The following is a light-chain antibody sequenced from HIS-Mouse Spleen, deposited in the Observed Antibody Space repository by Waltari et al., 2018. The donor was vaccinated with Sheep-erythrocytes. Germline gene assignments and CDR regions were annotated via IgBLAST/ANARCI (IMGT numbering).Light chain of an antibody. CDR1: SSDVGGYNY. Sequence: QFALTQPRSVSGSPGQSVPIPCTGTSSDVGGYNYVSWYQQHPGKAPKLMIYDVSKRPSGVPDRFSGSKSGNTASLTISGLQAEDEADYYCCSYAGSYNHVFATGTKVTVL. CDR3: CSYAGSYNHV. CDR2: DVS. J-gene: IGLJ1*01. V-gene: IGLV2-11*01.